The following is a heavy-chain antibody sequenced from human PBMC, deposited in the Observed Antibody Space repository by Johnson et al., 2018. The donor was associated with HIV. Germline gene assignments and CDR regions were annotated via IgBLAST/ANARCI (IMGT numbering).Heavy chain of an antibody. CDR1: GFTFDDYG. D-gene: IGHD6-6*01. V-gene: IGHV3-30*03. CDR3: ARDKGIAARPDAFDI. J-gene: IGHJ3*02. Sequence: QVQLVESGGGVVQPGRSLRLSCAASGFTFDDYGMSWVRQAPGKGLEWVAVISYDGSNKYYADSVKGRFTISRDNSKNTLYLQMNSLRAEDTAVYYCARDKGIAARPDAFDIWGQGTMVTVSS. CDR2: ISYDGSNK.